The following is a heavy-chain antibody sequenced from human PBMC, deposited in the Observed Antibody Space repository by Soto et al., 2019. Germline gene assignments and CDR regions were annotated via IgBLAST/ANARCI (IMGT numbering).Heavy chain of an antibody. D-gene: IGHD3-10*01. J-gene: IGHJ4*02. V-gene: IGHV4-59*01. CDR3: AMYYGHGQDY. Sequence: SETLSLTCSVSGASITNYYWTWIRQSPGKGLEWIGYIYYGVTSDYNSSLKGRVTVSVDMSTNQFSLTLNSVAAADTAVYYCAMYYGHGQDYWGQGTLVTVSS. CDR1: GASITNYY. CDR2: IYYGVTS.